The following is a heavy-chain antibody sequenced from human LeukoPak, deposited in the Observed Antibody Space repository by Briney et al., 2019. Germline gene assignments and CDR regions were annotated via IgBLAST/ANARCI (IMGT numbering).Heavy chain of an antibody. CDR1: GYSFPIYW. CDR3: ARLRWAAGDGYYFDY. CDR2: IYPGDSDT. Sequence: GESLKISCKGSGYSFPIYWIAWVRQMPGKGLEWMGIIYPGDSDTRYSPSFQGQITISADKSITTAYLQWSSLKASDTAMYYCARLRWAAGDGYYFDYWGQGTPVTVSS. D-gene: IGHD6-13*01. V-gene: IGHV5-51*01. J-gene: IGHJ4*02.